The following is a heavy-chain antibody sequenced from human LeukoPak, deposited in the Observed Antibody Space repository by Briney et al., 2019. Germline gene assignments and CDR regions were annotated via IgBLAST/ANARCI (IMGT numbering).Heavy chain of an antibody. CDR3: ARDQDIVVVVAALRQREMGGFDP. CDR2: MNPKSGNT. CDR1: GYTFTNYD. Sequence: ASVKVSCKASGYTFTNYDINWVGQATGQGPEWMGWMNPKSGNTGYAQKFQGRVTMTRNTSISTAYMELSSLRSDDTAVYYCARDQDIVVVVAALRQREMGGFDPWGQGTLVTVSS. J-gene: IGHJ5*02. D-gene: IGHD2-15*01. V-gene: IGHV1-8*01.